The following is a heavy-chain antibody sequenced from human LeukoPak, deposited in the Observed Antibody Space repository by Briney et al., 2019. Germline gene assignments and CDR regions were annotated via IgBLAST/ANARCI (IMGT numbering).Heavy chain of an antibody. CDR2: LYSGGST. Sequence: GGSLRLSCAASGFSVSSNYMSWVRQAPGKGLEWVSVLYSGGSTYYADSVKGRFTISRDNLKNTLYLQMNSLRAEDTAVYYCAKDKQLVLWFDPWGQGTLVTVSS. J-gene: IGHJ5*02. V-gene: IGHV3-66*01. CDR3: AKDKQLVLWFDP. D-gene: IGHD6-6*01. CDR1: GFSVSSNY.